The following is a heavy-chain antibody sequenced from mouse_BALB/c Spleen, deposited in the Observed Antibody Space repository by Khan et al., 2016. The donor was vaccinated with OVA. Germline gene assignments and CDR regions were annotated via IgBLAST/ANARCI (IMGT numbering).Heavy chain of an antibody. J-gene: IGHJ2*01. Sequence: VQLQESGAELVKAGASVKMSCKASGYTFTSYWMHWVKQRLGQGLEWFAETNPTNGRTYYNEKFTSKATLTVDRSSSTAYMLLSGPTCEDSAVYYCARSKKIVATYFDCWGQGTTLTVSS. D-gene: IGHD1-1*01. CDR3: ARSKKIVATYFDC. CDR1: GYTFTSYW. V-gene: IGHV1S81*02. CDR2: TNPTNGRT.